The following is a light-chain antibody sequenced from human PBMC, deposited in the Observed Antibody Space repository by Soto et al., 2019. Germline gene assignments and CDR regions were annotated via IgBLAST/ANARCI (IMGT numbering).Light chain of an antibody. CDR3: QQFYTAPYT. CDR1: QSVLHSSNNKNY. Sequence: DIVMTQSPDSLAVSLGERATINCKSSQSVLHSSNNKNYLTWYQQKPGQPPKLLIYWASTRESGVPDRFSGRGSGTDFTFTISSLQAEDVAVYYCQQFYTAPYTFGQGTKLEIK. CDR2: WAS. J-gene: IGKJ2*01. V-gene: IGKV4-1*01.